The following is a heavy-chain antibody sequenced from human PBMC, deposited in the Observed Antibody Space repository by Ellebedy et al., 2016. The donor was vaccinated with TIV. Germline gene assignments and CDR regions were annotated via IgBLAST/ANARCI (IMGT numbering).Heavy chain of an antibody. CDR2: INSDGSST. CDR1: GFTFSSYW. V-gene: IGHV3-74*01. D-gene: IGHD6-13*01. J-gene: IGHJ3*01. Sequence: GESLKISCAASGFTFSSYWMHWVRQAPGKELVWVSRINSDGSSTSYADSVKGRFTISRDNARNSLYLQMRSLRVDDTAMYYCVRDTAAVPDGNTFDFWGQGTMVSVS. CDR3: VRDTAAVPDGNTFDF.